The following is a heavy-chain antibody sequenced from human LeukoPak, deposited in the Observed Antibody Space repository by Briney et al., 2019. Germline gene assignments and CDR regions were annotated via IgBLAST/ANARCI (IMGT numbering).Heavy chain of an antibody. D-gene: IGHD3-10*01. V-gene: IGHV4-59*01. CDR2: IYYSGST. Sequence: PSETLSLTCTVSGGSISSYYWSWIRQPPGKGLELIGYIYYSGSTNYNPSLKSRVTISVDTSKNQFSLKLSSVTAADTAVYYCARDSWGFRGYYYYMDVWGKGTTVTVSS. J-gene: IGHJ6*03. CDR1: GGSISSYY. CDR3: ARDSWGFRGYYYYMDV.